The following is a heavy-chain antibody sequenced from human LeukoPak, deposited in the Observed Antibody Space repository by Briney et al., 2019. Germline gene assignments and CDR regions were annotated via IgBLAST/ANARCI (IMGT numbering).Heavy chain of an antibody. V-gene: IGHV1-46*01. Sequence: ASVKVSCKASGYAFISYYIHWVRQAPGQGLEWMGIINPYGGDTNNAQKFQGRVTMTRDTSTNTAFMELSSLISADTAVYYCARDQSRLYCSGSTCPPGYWGQGTLVTVSS. CDR2: INPYGGDT. D-gene: IGHD2-15*01. CDR1: GYAFISYY. CDR3: ARDQSRLYCSGSTCPPGY. J-gene: IGHJ4*02.